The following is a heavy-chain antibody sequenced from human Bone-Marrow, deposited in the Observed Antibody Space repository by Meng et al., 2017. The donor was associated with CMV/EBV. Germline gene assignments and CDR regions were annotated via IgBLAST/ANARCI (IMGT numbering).Heavy chain of an antibody. CDR2: IKPNSGGT. Sequence: SCEASGNTFTSYGISWVRQAPGQGLEWMGWIKPNSGGTNYAQKFQGRVTMTRDTSISTAYMELSRLRSDDTAVYYCARWSDSSGYYGWGQGTLVTVSS. J-gene: IGHJ4*02. CDR1: GNTFTSYG. D-gene: IGHD3-22*01. CDR3: ARWSDSSGYYG. V-gene: IGHV1-2*02.